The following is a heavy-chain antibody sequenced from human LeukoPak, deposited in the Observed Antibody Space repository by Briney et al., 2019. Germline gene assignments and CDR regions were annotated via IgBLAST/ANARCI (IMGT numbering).Heavy chain of an antibody. Sequence: PSETLSLTCTVSGDSISRYYWSWIRQPPGMGLEWIGYIYDSVTTNYSPSLKSRVTISVDTSKNQFSLKLRSVTAADTAVYYCARDYDSSGYYSPWGQGTLVTVSS. CDR1: GDSISRYY. J-gene: IGHJ5*02. D-gene: IGHD3-22*01. CDR2: IYDSVTT. V-gene: IGHV4-59*01. CDR3: ARDYDSSGYYSP.